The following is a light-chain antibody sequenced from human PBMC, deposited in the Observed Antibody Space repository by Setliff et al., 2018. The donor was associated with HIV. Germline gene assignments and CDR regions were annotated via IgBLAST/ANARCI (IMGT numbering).Light chain of an antibody. V-gene: IGLV2-14*03. CDR2: DVT. J-gene: IGLJ3*02. CDR3: SSYTTNTDV. CDR1: TSDVGGFTY. Sequence: QSALTQPASVSGSPGQSITISCTAATSDVGGFTYASWYQQHPGKAPKLMIYDVTHRPSGVSNRFSGSKSGNTASLTISGLQAEDEADYYCSSYTTNTDVFGGGTKVTVL.